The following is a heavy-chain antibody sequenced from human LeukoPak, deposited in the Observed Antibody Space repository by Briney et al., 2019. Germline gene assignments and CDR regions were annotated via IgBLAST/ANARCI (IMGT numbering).Heavy chain of an antibody. J-gene: IGHJ5*02. Sequence: SVKVSCKASGYTFTSYGISWVRQAPGQGLEWMGWISAYNGNTNYAQKLQGRVTMTTDTSTSTAYMELRSLRSDDTAVYYCAREVIVVVPAAIGNWFDPWGQGTLVTVSS. CDR3: AREVIVVVPAAIGNWFDP. CDR1: GYTFTSYG. CDR2: ISAYNGNT. D-gene: IGHD2-2*01. V-gene: IGHV1-18*01.